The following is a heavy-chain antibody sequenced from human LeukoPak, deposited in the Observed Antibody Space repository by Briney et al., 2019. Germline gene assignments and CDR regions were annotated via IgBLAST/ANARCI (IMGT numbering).Heavy chain of an antibody. D-gene: IGHD2-8*01. CDR1: GFTFSSYS. CDR2: ISSSSSYI. Sequence: PGGSLRLSCAASGFTFSSYSMTWVRQAPGKGLEWVLSISSSSSYIYYADSVKGRFTISRDNAKNSLYLQMNSLRAEDTAVYYCARDPIVLTHYWGQGTLVTVSS. V-gene: IGHV3-21*01. J-gene: IGHJ4*02. CDR3: ARDPIVLTHY.